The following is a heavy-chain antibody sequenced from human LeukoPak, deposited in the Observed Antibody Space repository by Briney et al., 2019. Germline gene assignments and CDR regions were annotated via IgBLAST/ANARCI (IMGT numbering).Heavy chain of an antibody. CDR3: AKEAWNFVFRDDAFDI. V-gene: IGHV3-23*01. J-gene: IGHJ3*02. CDR2: LSGSGVTT. D-gene: IGHD1-7*01. CDR1: AFTFSNFA. Sequence: GGSLRLSCAAPAFTFSNFAMSWVRQAPGKGLEWVSALSGSGVTTYYADSVRGRFTISRDNSKNTLFLQMNILRAEDTAVYYCAKEAWNFVFRDDAFDIWGQGTMVTVSS.